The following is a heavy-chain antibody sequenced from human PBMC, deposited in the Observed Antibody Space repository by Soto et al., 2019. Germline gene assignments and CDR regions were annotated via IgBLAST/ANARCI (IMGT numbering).Heavy chain of an antibody. Sequence: GGSLRLSCAASGFIFENFGMSWVRQAPGKGLEWISSISGSGFKKYYADSVKGQFTISRDNSKSTVYLELNNLSAEDTAVYHCAKNQGVELVPLATVDWFDPWGQGSVVTVSS. J-gene: IGHJ5*02. V-gene: IGHV3-23*01. D-gene: IGHD1-26*01. CDR3: AKNQGVELVPLATVDWFDP. CDR2: ISGSGFKK. CDR1: GFIFENFG.